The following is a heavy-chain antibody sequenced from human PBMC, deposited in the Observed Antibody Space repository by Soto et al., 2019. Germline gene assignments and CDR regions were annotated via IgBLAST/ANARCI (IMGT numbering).Heavy chain of an antibody. Sequence: QLQLQESGPGLVKPSETLSLTCTVSGGSISSSSYYWGWIRQPPGKGLEWIGSIYYSGSTYYNPALNRRVSISVDTSTNKFSLKLSSGTAADTAVYYWARQSTSGWHYYYYGMDVWGQGTTVTVSS. CDR1: GGSISSSSYY. V-gene: IGHV4-39*01. CDR2: IYYSGST. D-gene: IGHD6-19*01. J-gene: IGHJ6*02. CDR3: ARQSTSGWHYYYYGMDV.